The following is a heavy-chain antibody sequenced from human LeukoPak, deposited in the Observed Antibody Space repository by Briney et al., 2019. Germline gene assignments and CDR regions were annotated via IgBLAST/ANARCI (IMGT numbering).Heavy chain of an antibody. D-gene: IGHD1-26*01. Sequence: GESLKISCEGFGYTFTNYSIGWVRQVPGKGLEWMGVIYPGDSRTRYTPSFQGQVTISADKSINTAYLQWNSLKASDTAIYYCAGRDLLTTWSGPWGQGTLVTVSS. CDR1: GYTFTNYS. V-gene: IGHV5-51*01. CDR3: AGRDLLTTWSGP. CDR2: IYPGDSRT. J-gene: IGHJ5*02.